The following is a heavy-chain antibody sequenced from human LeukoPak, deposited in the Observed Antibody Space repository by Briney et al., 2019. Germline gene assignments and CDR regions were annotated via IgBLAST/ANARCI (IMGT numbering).Heavy chain of an antibody. V-gene: IGHV1-2*02. CDR2: MNPNSGDT. CDR1: GYTFIGYY. D-gene: IGHD1-26*01. CDR3: SRIYIQDGSCN. J-gene: IGHJ4*02. Sequence: ASVKVSCKASGYTFIGYYIHWVRQAPGQGLEWMGWMNPNSGDTNYAQKFQGRVTMTRDTSISTAYMELSRLRSDDTAVYYCSRIYIQDGSCNWGQGTLVTVSS.